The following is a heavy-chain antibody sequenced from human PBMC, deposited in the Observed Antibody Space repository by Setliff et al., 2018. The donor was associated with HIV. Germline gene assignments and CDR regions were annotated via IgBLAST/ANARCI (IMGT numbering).Heavy chain of an antibody. Sequence: PSETLSLTCTVSGASLSRSTYYWGWIRQPPGKGLEWIGTMYSSGTTYYNPSLKSRVTISVDTAKNQFSLRLTSGTAADTARYYCARTYSEHVWGNSNWFDPWGQGTLVTVSS. V-gene: IGHV4-39*01. D-gene: IGHD3-16*01. CDR2: MYSSGTT. CDR1: GASLSRSTYY. CDR3: ARTYSEHVWGNSNWFDP. J-gene: IGHJ5*02.